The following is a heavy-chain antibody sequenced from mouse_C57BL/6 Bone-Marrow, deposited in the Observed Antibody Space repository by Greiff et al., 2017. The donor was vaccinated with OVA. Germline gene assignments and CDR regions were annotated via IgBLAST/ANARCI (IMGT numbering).Heavy chain of an antibody. CDR3: ARDMTTVVAPYFDY. D-gene: IGHD1-1*01. CDR2: ISDGGSYT. CDR1: GFPFSSYA. J-gene: IGHJ2*01. V-gene: IGHV5-4*01. Sequence: EVKVVESGGGLVKPGGSLKLSCAASGFPFSSYAMSWVRQTPEKRMEWVATISDGGSYTYYPDNVKGRFTISRDNAKNNLYLQMSHLKSEDTAMYYCARDMTTVVAPYFDYWGQGTTLTVSS.